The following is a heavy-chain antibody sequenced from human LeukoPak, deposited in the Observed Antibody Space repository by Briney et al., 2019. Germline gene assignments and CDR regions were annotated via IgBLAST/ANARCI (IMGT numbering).Heavy chain of an antibody. CDR2: IYYSGST. D-gene: IGHD3-22*01. V-gene: IGHV4-59*08. CDR3: ASYTYYYDSSGYLLSYFDY. CDR1: GGSISSYY. J-gene: IGHJ4*02. Sequence: SETLSLTCTVSGGSISSYYWSWIRQPPGKGLEWIGYIYYSGSTNYNPSLKGRVTISVDTSKNQFSLKLSSVTAADTAVYYCASYTYYYDSSGYLLSYFDYWGQGTLVTVSS.